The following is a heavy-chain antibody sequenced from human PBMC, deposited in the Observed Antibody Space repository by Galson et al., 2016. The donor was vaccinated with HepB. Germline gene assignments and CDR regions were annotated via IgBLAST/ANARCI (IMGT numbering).Heavy chain of an antibody. V-gene: IGHV3-53*01. Sequence: SLRLSCAVSGFSVSINYMSWVRQAPGKGLEWVSVMYSGGGTSYADSVKGRFTISSDNSKNTLYLQMNSLRAGDTAVYYCTRVLQWFGERWFDPWGQGTLVTVSS. CDR2: MYSGGGT. D-gene: IGHD3-10*01. CDR3: TRVLQWFGERWFDP. CDR1: GFSVSINY. J-gene: IGHJ5*02.